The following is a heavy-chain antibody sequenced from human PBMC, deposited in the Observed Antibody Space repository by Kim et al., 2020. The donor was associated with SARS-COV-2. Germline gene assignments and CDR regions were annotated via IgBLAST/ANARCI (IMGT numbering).Heavy chain of an antibody. D-gene: IGHD4-17*01. V-gene: IGHV4-39*01. J-gene: IGHJ5*02. Sequence: NPSHKSRVTISVHPSQNQFSLKLSSVPAADTAVYYCAVSATVVTYNWFDPWGQGTLVTVSS. CDR3: AVSATVVTYNWFDP.